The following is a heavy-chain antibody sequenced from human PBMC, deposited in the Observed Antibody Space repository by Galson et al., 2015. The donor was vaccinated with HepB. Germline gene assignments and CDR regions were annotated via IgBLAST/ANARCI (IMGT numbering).Heavy chain of an antibody. J-gene: IGHJ6*02. Sequence: SLRLSCAVSGFPLRSYGFHWVRQVPGKGLEWVAFISFDGGLEQYGDYVKGRFTMSRDTSKNTLYLQMNSLRAEDTALYYCVRGDRRRGPFEILASALTQYYNHAMDVWGQGTTVTVSS. V-gene: IGHV3-30*03. D-gene: IGHD3-3*02. CDR3: VRGDRRRGPFEILASALTQYYNHAMDV. CDR2: ISFDGGLE. CDR1: GFPLRSYG.